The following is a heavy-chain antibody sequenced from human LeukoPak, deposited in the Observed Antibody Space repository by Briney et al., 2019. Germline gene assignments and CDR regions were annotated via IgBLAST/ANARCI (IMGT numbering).Heavy chain of an antibody. CDR1: GFTFSDYY. V-gene: IGHV3-11*05. Sequence: GGSLRLSCAASGFTFSDYYMSWIRQAPGKGLEWLSYISISSSYTNYADSVKGRFTISRDNAKNSLYLQMNSQRAEDTAVYYCARDRGVMTTDAFDIWGQGTMVTVSS. CDR3: ARDRGVMTTDAFDI. CDR2: ISISSSYT. J-gene: IGHJ3*02. D-gene: IGHD3-10*01.